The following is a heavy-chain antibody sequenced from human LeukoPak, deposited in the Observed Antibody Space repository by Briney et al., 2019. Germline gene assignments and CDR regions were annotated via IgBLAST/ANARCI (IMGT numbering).Heavy chain of an antibody. Sequence: GESLKISCKGSRYSFTSYWIGWVRQMPGKGLEWMGIIYPGDSDTRYSPSFQGHVTISADKSISTAYLQWSSLKGSDTAMYYCARVGAMVRGVIFPYYFDYWGQGTLVTVSS. CDR2: IYPGDSDT. D-gene: IGHD3-10*01. CDR1: RYSFTSYW. J-gene: IGHJ4*02. CDR3: ARVGAMVRGVIFPYYFDY. V-gene: IGHV5-51*01.